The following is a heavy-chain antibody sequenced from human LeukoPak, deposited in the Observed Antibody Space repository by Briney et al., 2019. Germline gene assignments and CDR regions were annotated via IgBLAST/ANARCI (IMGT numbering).Heavy chain of an antibody. Sequence: SETLSLTCAVYGGSFSGYYWSWIRQPPGKGLGWIGEINHSGSTNYNPSLKSRVTISVDTSKNQFSLKLSSVTAADTAVYYCARVRYDSSGYYYSSFDYWGQGTLVTVSS. V-gene: IGHV4-34*01. CDR3: ARVRYDSSGYYYSSFDY. CDR1: GGSFSGYY. D-gene: IGHD3-22*01. J-gene: IGHJ4*02. CDR2: INHSGST.